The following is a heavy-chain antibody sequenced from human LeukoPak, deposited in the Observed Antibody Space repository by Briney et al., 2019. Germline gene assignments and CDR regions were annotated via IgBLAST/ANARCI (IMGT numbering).Heavy chain of an antibody. CDR2: ISSSSSTI. CDR3: ARDPGYYFDY. CDR1: GITFSDYY. V-gene: IGHV3-11*04. J-gene: IGHJ4*02. Sequence: GGSLRLSCTAFGITFSDYYMSWIRQAPGKGLEWVSYISSSSSTIYYADSVKGRFTVSRDNAKNSLYLQMNSLRAEDTAVYYCARDPGYYFDYWGQGTLVTVSS. D-gene: IGHD7-27*01.